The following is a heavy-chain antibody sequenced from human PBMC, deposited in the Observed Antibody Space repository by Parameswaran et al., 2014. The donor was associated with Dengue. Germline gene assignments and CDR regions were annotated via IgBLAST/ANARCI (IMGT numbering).Heavy chain of an antibody. D-gene: IGHD2-15*01. J-gene: IGHJ5*02. V-gene: IGHV4-34*01. CDR2: INHSGST. Sequence: VRQMPGKGLEWIGEINHSGSTNYNPSLKSRVTISVDTSKNQFSLKLSSVTAADTAVYYCARGQDIVVVVAATHPTYCGGDCYSNWFDPWGQGTLVTVSS. CDR3: ARGQDIVVVVAATHPTYCGGDCYSNWFDP.